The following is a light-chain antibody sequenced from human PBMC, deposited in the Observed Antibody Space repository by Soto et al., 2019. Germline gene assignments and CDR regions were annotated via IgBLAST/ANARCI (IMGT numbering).Light chain of an antibody. J-gene: IGKJ1*01. CDR2: KAS. Sequence: DIQMTQSPSTLSASVGDRVTITCRASQSISSWLAWYQQKPGKAPKLLIYKASSLESGVPSRFSGSGSGTEFTLTISSLQPDDFATYYYQQYNNSQTFGQGTKEEIK. CDR1: QSISSW. V-gene: IGKV1-5*03. CDR3: QQYNNSQT.